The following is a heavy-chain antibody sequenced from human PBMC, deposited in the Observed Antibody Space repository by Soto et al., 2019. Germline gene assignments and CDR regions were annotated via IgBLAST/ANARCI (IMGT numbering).Heavy chain of an antibody. J-gene: IGHJ4*02. D-gene: IGHD3-3*01. Sequence: SETLSLTCAADDGSFSNYYWSWTRLPPGKGLEWIGEIHPSGTINYNPSLLSRVTISVDKSKKQFSLRLSSVTVADTAVYYCSRGQDFYKGGNFWGQGTLVTVS. V-gene: IGHV4-34*01. CDR1: DGSFSNYY. CDR3: SRGQDFYKGGNF. CDR2: IHPSGTI.